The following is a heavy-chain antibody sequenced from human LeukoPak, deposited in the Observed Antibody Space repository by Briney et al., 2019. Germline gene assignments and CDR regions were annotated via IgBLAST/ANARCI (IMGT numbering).Heavy chain of an antibody. J-gene: IGHJ4*02. CDR3: ARWSHVSGRWFLDN. CDR2: IYYSGST. D-gene: IGHD3-10*01. Sequence: SQTLSLTCTVSGGSISSGDYYWSWIRQPPGKGLEWIGYIYYSGSTYYNPSLKSRVTISVDTSKNQFSLKLSSVTAADTAVYYCARWSHVSGRWFLDNWGRGTLVSVSS. CDR1: GGSISSGDYY. V-gene: IGHV4-30-4*01.